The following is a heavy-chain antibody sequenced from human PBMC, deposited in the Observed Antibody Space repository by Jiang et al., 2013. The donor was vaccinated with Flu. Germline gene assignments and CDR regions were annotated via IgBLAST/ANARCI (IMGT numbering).Heavy chain of an antibody. CDR1: GDSISSPNW. CDR2: VSHTGST. D-gene: IGHD3-3*01. Sequence: GSGLVKPSGTLSLTCAVSGDSISSPNWWIWVRQPPGKGLEWIGEVSHTGSTSYNPSLRTRVTVSIDKSKNQFSLKLNSLTAADTAVYYCARGYYDFWSAYYSHGLDVWGQGTTVTVSS. V-gene: IGHV4-4*02. CDR3: ARGYYDFWSAYYSHGLDV. J-gene: IGHJ6*02.